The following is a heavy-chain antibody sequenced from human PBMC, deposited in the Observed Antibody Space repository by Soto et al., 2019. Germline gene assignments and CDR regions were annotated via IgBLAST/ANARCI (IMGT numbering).Heavy chain of an antibody. CDR1: GYTFTSYG. D-gene: IGHD4-17*01. CDR3: ARDWATVTTATWFDP. Sequence: QVQLVQSGAEVKKPGASVKVSCKASGYTFTSYGISWVRQAPGQGLEWMGWISAYNGNTNYAQKLQGRVTMTTDAYTSTAYMELRSLRSDDTAVYYCARDWATVTTATWFDPWGQGTLVTVST. CDR2: ISAYNGNT. V-gene: IGHV1-18*01. J-gene: IGHJ5*02.